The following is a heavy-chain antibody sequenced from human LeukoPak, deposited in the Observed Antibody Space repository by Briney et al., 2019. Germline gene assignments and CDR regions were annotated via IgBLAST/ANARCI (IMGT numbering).Heavy chain of an antibody. CDR3: AREYGSGSPIDY. J-gene: IGHJ4*02. CDR2: IYYSGST. Sequence: SETLSLTCAVSGGSISSSNWWSWVRQPPGKGLEWIGYIYYSGSTNYNPSLKSRVTISVDTSKNQFSLKLSSVTAADTAVYYCAREYGSGSPIDYWGQGTLVTVSS. V-gene: IGHV4-4*02. CDR1: GGSISSSNW. D-gene: IGHD3-10*01.